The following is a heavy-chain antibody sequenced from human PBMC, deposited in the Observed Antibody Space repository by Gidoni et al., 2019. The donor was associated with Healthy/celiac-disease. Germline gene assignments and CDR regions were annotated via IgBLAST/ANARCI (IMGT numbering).Heavy chain of an antibody. CDR3: ARRCGDCYESWSFDY. D-gene: IGHD2-21*02. CDR1: GFTFIRYS. V-gene: IGHV3-21*01. CDR2: ISSSSSYI. Sequence: EVQLVESGGGLVKPGASLRLSCPASGFTFIRYSMNWVRQAPGKGLEWVSSISSSSSYIYYADSVKGRFTISRDNAKNSLYLQMNSLRAEDTAVYYCARRCGDCYESWSFDYWGQGTLVTVSS. J-gene: IGHJ4*02.